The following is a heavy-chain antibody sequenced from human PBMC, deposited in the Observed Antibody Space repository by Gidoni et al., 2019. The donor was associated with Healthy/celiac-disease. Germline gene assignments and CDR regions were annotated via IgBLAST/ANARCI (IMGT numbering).Heavy chain of an antibody. V-gene: IGHV3-30-3*01. CDR3: ARDGRYCSGGSCYFSPGWFDP. CDR1: GFTFSSYA. Sequence: QVQLVASGGGVVQPGRSLRLSCAASGFTFSSYAMHWVRQAPGKGLEWVAVISYDGSNKYYADSVKGRFTISRDNSKNTLYLQMNSLRAEDTAVYYCARDGRYCSGGSCYFSPGWFDPWGQGTLVTVSS. D-gene: IGHD2-15*01. CDR2: ISYDGSNK. J-gene: IGHJ5*02.